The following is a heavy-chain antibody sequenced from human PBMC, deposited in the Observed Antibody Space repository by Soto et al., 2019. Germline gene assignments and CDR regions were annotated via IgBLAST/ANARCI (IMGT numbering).Heavy chain of an antibody. CDR3: ARDHRSAVVPAAIGDYYYGMDV. CDR2: TYYRSKWYN. V-gene: IGHV6-1*01. D-gene: IGHD2-2*02. J-gene: IGHJ6*02. CDR1: GDIVSSNSAA. Sequence: PSQPLSLTCALSGDIVSSNSAAWNWIRQSPSRGLDWLVRTYYRSKWYNDYAVSVKSRITINPDTSKNQFSLQLNSVTPEDTAVYYCARDHRSAVVPAAIGDYYYGMDVWGQGTTVTVSS.